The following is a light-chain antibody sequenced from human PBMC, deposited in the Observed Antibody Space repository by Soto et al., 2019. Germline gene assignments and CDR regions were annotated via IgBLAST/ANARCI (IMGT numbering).Light chain of an antibody. CDR3: QSFDSSLNAYV. V-gene: IGLV1-40*01. CDR1: SSNIGAGYD. J-gene: IGLJ1*01. CDR2: GNT. Sequence: QSVLTQPPSVSGAPGQRVTISCTGSSSNIGAGYDVPWYQQLPGTAPKLLIYGNTNRPSGVPDRFSGSKSGTSASLAITGFQAEDEADYYCQSFDSSLNAYVFGTGTKVTVL.